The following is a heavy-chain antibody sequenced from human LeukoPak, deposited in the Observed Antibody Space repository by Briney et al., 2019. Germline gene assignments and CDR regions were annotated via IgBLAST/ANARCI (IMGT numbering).Heavy chain of an antibody. Sequence: GGSLRLSCAASGFTFSSYAMSWVRQAPGKGLEWVSVIYSGGSTYYADSVKGRFTISRDNSKNTLYLQMNSLRAEDTAVYYCARDTGSMAARFFDYWGQGTLVTVSS. CDR2: IYSGGST. CDR3: ARDTGSMAARFFDY. CDR1: GFTFSSYA. V-gene: IGHV3-53*01. D-gene: IGHD2-8*02. J-gene: IGHJ4*02.